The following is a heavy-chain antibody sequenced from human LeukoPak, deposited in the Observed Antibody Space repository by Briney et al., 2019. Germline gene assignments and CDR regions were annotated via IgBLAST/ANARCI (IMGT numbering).Heavy chain of an antibody. V-gene: IGHV4-59*01. D-gene: IGHD6-13*01. CDR2: IYYSGST. Sequence: PSETLSLTCTVSGGSISSYYWSWIRQPPEKGLEWIGYIYYSGSTNYNPSLKSRVTISVDTSENQFPLKLSSVTAADTAVYYCARQQQLVGIDYWGQGTLVTVSS. CDR3: ARQQQLVGIDY. J-gene: IGHJ4*02. CDR1: GGSISSYY.